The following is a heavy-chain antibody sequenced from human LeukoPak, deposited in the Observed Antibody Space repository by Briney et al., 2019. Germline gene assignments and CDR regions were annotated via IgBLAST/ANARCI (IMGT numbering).Heavy chain of an antibody. J-gene: IGHJ4*02. D-gene: IGHD1-26*01. V-gene: IGHV3-23*01. CDR1: GFTFSSFA. Sequence: GGSLRLSCAASGFTFSSFAMSWVRHAPGKRLEWVSTVNDDGGGTYYADSVKGRFTISRDNSKNTLYLQMNSLRADDTAVYYCAKGHTAGALYYFDYWGQGTLDRASS. CDR2: VNDDGGGT. CDR3: AKGHTAGALYYFDY.